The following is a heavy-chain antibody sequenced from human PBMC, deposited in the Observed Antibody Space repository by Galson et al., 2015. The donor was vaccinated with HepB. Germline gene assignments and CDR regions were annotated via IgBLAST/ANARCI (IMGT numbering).Heavy chain of an antibody. J-gene: IGHJ4*02. CDR1: GFTVSSNY. D-gene: IGHD3-22*01. Sequence: SLRLSCAASGFTVSSNYMSWVRQAPGKGLEWVSVIYSGGSTYYADSVKGRFTISRDNSKNTLYLQMNSLRAEDTAVYYCARDANYYDSSGYYYSYFDYWGQGTLVTVSS. V-gene: IGHV3-66*01. CDR2: IYSGGST. CDR3: ARDANYYDSSGYYYSYFDY.